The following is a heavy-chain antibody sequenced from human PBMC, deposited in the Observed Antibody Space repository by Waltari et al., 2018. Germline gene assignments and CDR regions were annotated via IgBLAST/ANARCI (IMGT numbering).Heavy chain of an antibody. J-gene: IGHJ4*02. CDR2: VYYSGST. V-gene: IGHV4-39*01. CDR3: ARSLHIFRAAAGMFDY. Sequence: QLQLQESGPGLLKPSGTLSLTCTVSDDSISSGDYYWGWIRQSPGKGPGWIGSVYYSGSTSYKTSLQRGVTISVDTSKKQFSLKLSSVTAADTAVYYCARSLHIFRAAAGMFDYWGQGTLVTVSS. CDR1: DDSISSGDYY. D-gene: IGHD6-13*01.